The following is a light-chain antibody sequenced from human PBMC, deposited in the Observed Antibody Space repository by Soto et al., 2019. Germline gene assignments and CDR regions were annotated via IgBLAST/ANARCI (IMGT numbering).Light chain of an antibody. Sequence: QSVLTQPPSVSGATGQRVTISCSGNSSNIGAGYDVHWYQQLPGAAPKLLIYASTNRPSGVPDRFSGSKSDTSASLAITGLQIDDEADYYCQSYDTGLTGHVLFGGGTKLTVL. CDR2: AST. CDR3: QSYDTGLTGHVL. V-gene: IGLV1-40*01. J-gene: IGLJ2*01. CDR1: SSNIGAGYD.